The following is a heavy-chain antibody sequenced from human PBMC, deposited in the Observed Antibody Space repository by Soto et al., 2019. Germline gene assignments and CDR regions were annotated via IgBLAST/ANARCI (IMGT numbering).Heavy chain of an antibody. J-gene: IGHJ6*02. D-gene: IGHD1-1*01. V-gene: IGHV5-51*01. CDR1: GDSFTRYW. CDR2: IYPGDSDT. Sequence: GECLTISCRGAGDSFTRYWIGWVRQMPGKGLEWMGIIYPGDSDTRYSPSFQGQVTISADKSISTAYLQWSSLKASDTAMYYCARLNWNDGTYYYYGMDVWGQGTTVTVPS. CDR3: ARLNWNDGTYYYYGMDV.